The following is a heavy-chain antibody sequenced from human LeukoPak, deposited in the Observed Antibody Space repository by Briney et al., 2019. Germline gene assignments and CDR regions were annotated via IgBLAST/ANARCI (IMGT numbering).Heavy chain of an antibody. J-gene: IGHJ5*02. D-gene: IGHD6-19*01. CDR3: ARSDSSGWYPEYDP. CDR1: GFTFSSYS. Sequence: PGRSLRLSFAASGFTFSSYSMNWVRQAPGKGLEWVASISSSSSYIYYADSVKGRFTISRDNAKNSLYLQMNSLRAEDTAVYYCARSDSSGWYPEYDPWGQGTLVTVSS. CDR2: ISSSSSYI. V-gene: IGHV3-21*01.